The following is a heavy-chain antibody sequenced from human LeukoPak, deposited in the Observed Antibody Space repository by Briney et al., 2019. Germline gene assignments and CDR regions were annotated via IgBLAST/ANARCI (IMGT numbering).Heavy chain of an antibody. CDR3: ATDAYYGSGSYFLY. Sequence: ASVKVSCKVSGFTLTQLSIHWVRQAPGKGLEWMGGFDPEDGETIYAQKFQGRVTMTEDTSTGTVYMELSSLGSEDTAVYYCATDAYYGSGSYFLYWGQGSLVTVSS. CDR1: GFTLTQLS. CDR2: FDPEDGET. J-gene: IGHJ4*02. D-gene: IGHD3-10*01. V-gene: IGHV1-24*01.